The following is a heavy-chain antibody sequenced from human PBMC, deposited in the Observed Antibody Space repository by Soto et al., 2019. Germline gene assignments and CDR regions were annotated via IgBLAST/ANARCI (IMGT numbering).Heavy chain of an antibody. CDR3: ARVLGGGYDSYYFDY. V-gene: IGHV1-2*04. CDR2: INPNSGGT. CDR1: GYTFTGYY. Sequence: ASVKVSCKASGYTFTGYYMHWVRQAPGQGLEWMGWINPNSGGTNYAQKFQGWVTMTRDTSISTAYMELSRLRSDDTAVYYCARVLGGGYDSYYFDYWGQGTLVTVSS. D-gene: IGHD5-12*01. J-gene: IGHJ4*02.